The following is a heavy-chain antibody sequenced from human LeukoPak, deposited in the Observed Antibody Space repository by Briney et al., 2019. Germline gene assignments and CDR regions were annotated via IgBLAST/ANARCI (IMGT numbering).Heavy chain of an antibody. J-gene: IGHJ6*03. D-gene: IGHD1-26*01. CDR3: ARGGYGGSYYGVFYFYYYMDV. V-gene: IGHV3-7*01. CDR2: IKQDGSEK. CDR1: GFTFSSFW. Sequence: GGSLRLSCAASGFTFSSFWMSWVRQAPGKGLEWVANIKQDGSEKYYVDSVKGRFTISRDNAKNSLYLQMNSLRAEDTAVYYCARGGYGGSYYGVFYFYYYMDVWGTGTTVSVSS.